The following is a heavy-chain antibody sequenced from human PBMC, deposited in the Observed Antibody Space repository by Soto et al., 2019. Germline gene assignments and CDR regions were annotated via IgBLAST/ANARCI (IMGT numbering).Heavy chain of an antibody. D-gene: IGHD6-19*01. CDR1: GFTFSDHW. V-gene: IGHV3-74*01. CDR2: INSDGSTT. J-gene: IGHJ4*02. CDR3: ARGYSSGHDY. Sequence: GGSLRLSCAASGFTFSDHWMHWVRQVPGKGLVWVARINSDGSTTTYADSVKGRFTISRANARNTLYLQMDSLRAGDTALYYCARGYSSGHDYWGQGTLVTVSS.